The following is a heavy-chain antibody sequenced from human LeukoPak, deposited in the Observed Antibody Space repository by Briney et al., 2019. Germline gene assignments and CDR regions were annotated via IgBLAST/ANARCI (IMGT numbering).Heavy chain of an antibody. V-gene: IGHV3-30-3*01. Sequence: GGSLRLSCAASGFAFSSYAMHWVRQAPGKGLEWVAVISYDGSNKYYADSVKGRFTISRDNSKNTLYLQMNSLRAEDTAVCYCARVQSRYDSSGYYYYWGQGTLVTVSS. CDR1: GFAFSSYA. D-gene: IGHD3-22*01. J-gene: IGHJ4*02. CDR2: ISYDGSNK. CDR3: ARVQSRYDSSGYYYY.